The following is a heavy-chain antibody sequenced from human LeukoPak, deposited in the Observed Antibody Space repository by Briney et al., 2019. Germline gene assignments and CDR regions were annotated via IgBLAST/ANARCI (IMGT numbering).Heavy chain of an antibody. Sequence: GSLSLSFVASGFPFSYYAMHWVRPAPGEGLEFVSVIVPIGVYTYYANSVKGRFTISRDNSKSTVSLQMGSLRDEDMAVYYCARSPPGRTNWNYYDYWGRGTLVTVSS. CDR2: IVPIGVYT. D-gene: IGHD1-1*01. J-gene: IGHJ4*02. CDR1: GFPFSYYA. V-gene: IGHV3-64*01. CDR3: ARSPPGRTNWNYYDY.